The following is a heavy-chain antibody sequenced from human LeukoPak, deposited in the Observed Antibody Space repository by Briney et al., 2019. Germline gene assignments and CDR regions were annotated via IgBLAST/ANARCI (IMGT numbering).Heavy chain of an antibody. D-gene: IGHD3-10*01. V-gene: IGHV3-74*01. CDR1: GFIFTTHW. CDR3: VREDRGVGGDYYYMDV. J-gene: IGHJ6*03. CDR2: INRDGSST. Sequence: GGSLRLSCAASGFIFTTHWMHRVRHGPGKGLVWVSRINRDGSSTTYTVSVKGRFTVSRDNAKKALYLQMHSLRAEDTAVYYCVREDRGVGGDYYYMDVWGKGTTVTVSS.